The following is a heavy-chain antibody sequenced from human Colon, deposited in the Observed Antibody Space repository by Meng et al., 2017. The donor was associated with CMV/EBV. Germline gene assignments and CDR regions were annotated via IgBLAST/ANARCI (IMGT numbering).Heavy chain of an antibody. CDR3: AVQVGPTERYFDI. J-gene: IGHJ2*01. D-gene: IGHD1-26*01. Sequence: GGSLRLSCAASGFRFSDHFMHWIRHTPERGLEWLSYITPDSTTKYHADSVKGRFTFSRDNAKNLMYLQMNSLRAEDTAVYYCAVQVGPTERYFDIWGRGTLVTVSS. V-gene: IGHV3-11*01. CDR1: GFRFSDHF. CDR2: ITPDSTTK.